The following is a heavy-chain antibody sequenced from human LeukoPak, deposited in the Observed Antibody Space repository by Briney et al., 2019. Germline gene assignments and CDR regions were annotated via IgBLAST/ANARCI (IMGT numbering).Heavy chain of an antibody. CDR2: ISAYNGNT. Sequence: ASVKVSCKASGYTFTSYAFSWVRQAPGQGLEWMGWISAYNGNTNYAQKFQGRVTMTTDTSTSTAYMELRSLRSDDTAVYYCARDLSLDAFDIRGQGTMVTVSS. CDR3: ARDLSLDAFDI. CDR1: GYTFTSYA. V-gene: IGHV1-18*01. J-gene: IGHJ3*02.